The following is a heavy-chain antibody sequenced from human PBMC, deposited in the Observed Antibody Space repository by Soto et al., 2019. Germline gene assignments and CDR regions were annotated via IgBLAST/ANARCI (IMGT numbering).Heavy chain of an antibody. V-gene: IGHV1-69*13. D-gene: IGHD2-15*01. J-gene: IGHJ6*02. Sequence: SVKVSCKASGGTFSSDAFSWVRQAPGQGLEWMGGIIPTSGTANYAQKFQGRATITADESTSTAYMELSSLTSEDTAVYFCARGLGYCSGGICDYYYYGIDVWGQGTTVTVSS. CDR2: IIPTSGTA. CDR1: GGTFSSDA. CDR3: ARGLGYCSGGICDYYYYGIDV.